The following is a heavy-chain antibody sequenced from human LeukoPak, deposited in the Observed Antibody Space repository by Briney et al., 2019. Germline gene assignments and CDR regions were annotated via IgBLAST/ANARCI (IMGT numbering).Heavy chain of an antibody. Sequence: GASVKVSCKAAGYTFTDYYMHWGRQAPGQGLEWMGWINPNSGGTNYAQKFQGRVTMTRDTSISTAYMELSRLRSDDTAVYYCARDIPRTGWFDPWGQGTLVTVSS. CDR1: GYTFTDYY. D-gene: IGHD1-14*01. J-gene: IGHJ5*02. V-gene: IGHV1-2*02. CDR3: ARDIPRTGWFDP. CDR2: INPNSGGT.